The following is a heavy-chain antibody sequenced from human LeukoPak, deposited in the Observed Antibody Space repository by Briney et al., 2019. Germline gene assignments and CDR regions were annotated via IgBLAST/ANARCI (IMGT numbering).Heavy chain of an antibody. CDR3: ARLDYDILTGYSYYFDY. CDR2: VRPRDSDT. D-gene: IGHD3-9*01. CDR1: GYTFNNDW. J-gene: IGHJ4*02. Sequence: GESLKISCKTSGYTFNNDWIGWVRQMSGKGLEWMGIVRPRDSDTVYSPSFRGQVTISADKSISTAYLQWSSLKASDTAMYYCARLDYDILTGYSYYFDYWGQGTLVTVSS. V-gene: IGHV5-51*01.